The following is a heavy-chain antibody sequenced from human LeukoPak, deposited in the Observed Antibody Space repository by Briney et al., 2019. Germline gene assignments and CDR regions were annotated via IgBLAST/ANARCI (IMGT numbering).Heavy chain of an antibody. V-gene: IGHV4-39*01. CDR3: ASEARSEQLLWVRVPQMIGY. D-gene: IGHD2-2*01. CDR1: GGSISSSSYY. CDR2: IYYSGST. Sequence: SETLSLTCTVSGGSISSSSYYWGWIRQPPGKGLEWIGSIYYSGSTYYNPSLKSRVTISVDTSKNQFSLKLSSVTAADTAVYYCASEARSEQLLWVRVPQMIGYWGQGTLVTVSS. J-gene: IGHJ4*02.